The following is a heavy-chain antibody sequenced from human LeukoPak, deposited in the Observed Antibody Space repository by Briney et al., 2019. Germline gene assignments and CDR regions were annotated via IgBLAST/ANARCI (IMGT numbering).Heavy chain of an antibody. CDR2: ISSSGSTI. J-gene: IGHJ6*04. V-gene: IGHV3-48*03. Sequence: GGSLRPSCAASGFTFSSYEMNWVRQAPGKGLEWVSYISSSGSTIYYADSVKGRFTISRDNAKNSLYLQMDSLRAEDTAVYYCAELGITMIGGVWGKGTTVTISS. CDR1: GFTFSSYE. CDR3: AELGITMIGGV. D-gene: IGHD3-10*02.